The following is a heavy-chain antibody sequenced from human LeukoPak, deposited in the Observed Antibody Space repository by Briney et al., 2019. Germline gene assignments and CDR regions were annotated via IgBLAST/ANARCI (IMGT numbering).Heavy chain of an antibody. J-gene: IGHJ4*02. Sequence: SEALSLTCTVSGGSISSYYWSWTRQPAGKGLEWIGRIYTSGSTNYNPSLKSRVTMSVDTSKNQFSLKLSSVTAADTAVYYCARGPIVGATLHWGQGTLVTVSS. CDR1: GGSISSYY. D-gene: IGHD1-26*01. CDR3: ARGPIVGATLH. V-gene: IGHV4-4*07. CDR2: IYTSGST.